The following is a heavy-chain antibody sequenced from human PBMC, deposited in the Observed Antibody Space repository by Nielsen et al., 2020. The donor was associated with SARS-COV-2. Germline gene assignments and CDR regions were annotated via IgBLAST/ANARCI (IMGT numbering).Heavy chain of an antibody. V-gene: IGHV4-61*01. J-gene: IGHJ6*02. Sequence: SETLSLTCTVSGGSVSSGSYYWSWIRQRPGKGLEWIGYIYYSGSTNYNPSLKSRVTISVDTSKNQFSLKLSSVTAADTAVYYCARVGGYSGYDFYYYYYGMDVWGQGTTVTVSS. CDR2: IYYSGST. D-gene: IGHD5-12*01. CDR3: ARVGGYSGYDFYYYYYGMDV. CDR1: GGSVSSGSYY.